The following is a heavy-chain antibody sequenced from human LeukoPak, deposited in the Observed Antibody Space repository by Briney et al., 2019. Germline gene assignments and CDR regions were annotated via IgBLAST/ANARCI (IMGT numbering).Heavy chain of an antibody. V-gene: IGHV4-34*01. Sequence: SETLSLTCAVYGGSFSGYYWSWIRQPPGKGLEWIGEINHSGSTNYNPSLKSRVTISVDTSKNQFSLKLSSVTAADTAVYYCARDDYYANWFDPWGQGTLATVSS. CDR2: INHSGST. CDR3: ARDDYYANWFDP. J-gene: IGHJ5*02. D-gene: IGHD3-10*01. CDR1: GGSFSGYY.